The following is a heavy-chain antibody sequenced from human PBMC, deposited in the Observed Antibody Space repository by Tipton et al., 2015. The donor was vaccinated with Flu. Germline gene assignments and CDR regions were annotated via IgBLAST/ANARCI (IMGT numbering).Heavy chain of an antibody. CDR1: GFSLSTSGMC. CDR3: ARILHYGDYPPYYFDY. D-gene: IGHD4-17*01. Sequence: LVKPTQTLTLTCTFSGFSLSTSGMCVSWIRQPPGKALEWLARIDWDDDKYYSTSLKTRLTISKDTSKNQVVLTMTNMDPVDTATYYCARILHYGDYPPYYFDYWGQGTLVTVSS. J-gene: IGHJ4*02. V-gene: IGHV2-70*11. CDR2: IDWDDDK.